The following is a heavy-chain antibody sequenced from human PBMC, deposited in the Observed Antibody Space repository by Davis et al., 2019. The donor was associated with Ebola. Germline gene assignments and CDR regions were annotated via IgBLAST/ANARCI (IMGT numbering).Heavy chain of an antibody. Sequence: GGSLRLSCTASGITFKTYSMNWVRQAPGKGLEWVANIDQHGSEKYYVDSVKGRFTISRDNAKNSLFLQMNNLRAEDTAIYYCTREVYSSGWSTFDYWGQGTLVTVSS. J-gene: IGHJ4*02. CDR1: GITFKTYS. CDR3: TREVYSSGWSTFDY. V-gene: IGHV3-7*01. D-gene: IGHD6-19*01. CDR2: IDQHGSEK.